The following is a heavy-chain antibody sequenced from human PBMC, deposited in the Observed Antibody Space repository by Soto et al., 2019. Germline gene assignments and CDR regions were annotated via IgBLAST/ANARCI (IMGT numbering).Heavy chain of an antibody. CDR1: GGTFSSYT. V-gene: IGHV1-69*02. J-gene: IGHJ4*02. Sequence: QVQLVQSGAEVKKPGSSVKVSCKASGGTFSSYTISWVRQAPGQGLEWMGRIIPILGIANYAQKFQGRVTITGDKATSTAYMERSSLRSEDTAVYYCATRSAAGTCRLFDYWGQGTLVTVSS. CDR3: ATRSAAGTCRLFDY. D-gene: IGHD6-13*01. CDR2: IIPILGIA.